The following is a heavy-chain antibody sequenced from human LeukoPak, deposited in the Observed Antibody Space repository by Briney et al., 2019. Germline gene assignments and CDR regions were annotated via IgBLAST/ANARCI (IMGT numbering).Heavy chain of an antibody. CDR1: GYSFTNYW. CDR3: ARQTTVDIVAYTDY. V-gene: IGHV5-51*01. J-gene: IGHJ4*02. D-gene: IGHD5-12*01. Sequence: GESLKISCKASGYSFTNYWIGWVRQMPGKGLEWMGIIYPSDSDTRYSPSFQGRVTISADKSISTAHLQWSSLKASDTAIYYCARQTTVDIVAYTDYWGQGTLVSVSS. CDR2: IYPSDSDT.